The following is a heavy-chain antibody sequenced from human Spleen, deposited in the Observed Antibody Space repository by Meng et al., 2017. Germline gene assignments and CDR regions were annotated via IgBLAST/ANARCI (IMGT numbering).Heavy chain of an antibody. Sequence: GESLKISCAASGFTFSDSYMSWARQAPGKGLEWLSYISGGDSTMYYVDSVKGRFTISRDNAKNSLYLQMNSLRAEDTAVYYCASLHCPNTNCYSNYYFDYWGQGALVTVSS. CDR3: ASLHCPNTNCYSNYYFDY. V-gene: IGHV3-11*04. CDR2: ISGGDSTM. J-gene: IGHJ4*02. CDR1: GFTFSDSY. D-gene: IGHD2-21*02.